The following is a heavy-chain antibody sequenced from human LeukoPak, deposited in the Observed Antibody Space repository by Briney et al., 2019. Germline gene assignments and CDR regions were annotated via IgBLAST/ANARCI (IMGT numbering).Heavy chain of an antibody. D-gene: IGHD1-26*01. V-gene: IGHV1-18*01. CDR2: ISAYNGNT. CDR1: GYTFTSYG. Sequence: ASVKVSCKASGYTFTSYGISWVRQAPGQGLEWMGWISAYNGNTNYAQKLQGRVTMTTDTSTSTAYMELRSLRSDDTAVYYCARDRLSAAGGWDLVFDYWGQGTLVTVSS. J-gene: IGHJ4*02. CDR3: ARDRLSAAGGWDLVFDY.